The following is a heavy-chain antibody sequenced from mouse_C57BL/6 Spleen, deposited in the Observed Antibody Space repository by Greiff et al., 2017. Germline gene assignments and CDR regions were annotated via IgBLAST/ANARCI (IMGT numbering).Heavy chain of an antibody. CDR3: VREAELGWYFDY. D-gene: IGHD4-1*01. J-gene: IGHJ2*01. CDR2: IRSKSSNYAT. Sequence: GGGLVQPKGSLKLSCAASGFTFNTYAMHWVRQAPGKGLEWVARIRSKSSNYATYYADSVKDRFTISRDDSQSMLYLQMNNLTTEDTAMYYCVREAELGWYFDYWGQGTTLTVSS. V-gene: IGHV10-3*01. CDR1: GFTFNTYA.